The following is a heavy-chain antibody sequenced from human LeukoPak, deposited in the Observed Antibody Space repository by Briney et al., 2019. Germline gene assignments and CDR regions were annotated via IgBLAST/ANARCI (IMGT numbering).Heavy chain of an antibody. D-gene: IGHD3-3*01. CDR1: GFTFSDYY. V-gene: IGHV3-11*01. CDR3: ARERNTYYDFWSGYGPNAFDI. Sequence: GGSLRLSCAASGFTFSDYYMSWIRQAPGKGLEWVSYIGSSGSTIYYADSVKGRFTISRDNAKNSLYLQMNSLRAEDTAVYYCARERNTYYDFWSGYGPNAFDIWGQGIMVTVSS. J-gene: IGHJ3*02. CDR2: IGSSGSTI.